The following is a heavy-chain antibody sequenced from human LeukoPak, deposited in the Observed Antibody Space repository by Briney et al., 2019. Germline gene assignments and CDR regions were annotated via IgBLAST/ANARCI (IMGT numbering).Heavy chain of an antibody. CDR3: AREHYDFWSGRGMDV. CDR2: ISGNGGST. V-gene: IGHV3-23*01. CDR1: GFTFSSYA. J-gene: IGHJ6*02. D-gene: IGHD3-3*01. Sequence: GGSLRLSCAASGFTFSSYAMSWVRQAPGKGLEWVSAISGNGGSTYYADSVKGRFTISRDNAKNSLYLQMNSLRAEDTAVYYCAREHYDFWSGRGMDVWGQGTTVTVSS.